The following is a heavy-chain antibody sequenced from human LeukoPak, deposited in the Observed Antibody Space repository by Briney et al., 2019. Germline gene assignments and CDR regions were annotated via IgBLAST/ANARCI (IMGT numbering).Heavy chain of an antibody. CDR3: ARDSTMVRGAPTAFDI. CDR2: ISSSGSTI. CDR1: GFTFSSYE. J-gene: IGHJ3*02. D-gene: IGHD3-10*01. V-gene: IGHV3-48*03. Sequence: PGGSLRLSCAASGFTFSSYEMNWVRQAPGKGLEWVSYISSSGSTIYYADSVKGRFTISRDNAKNSLYLQMNSLRAEDTAAYYCARDSTMVRGAPTAFDIWGQGTMVTVSS.